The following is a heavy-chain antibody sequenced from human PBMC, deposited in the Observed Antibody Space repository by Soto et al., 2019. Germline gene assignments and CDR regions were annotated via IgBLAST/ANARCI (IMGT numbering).Heavy chain of an antibody. V-gene: IGHV3-23*01. Sequence: PGGSLRLSCAASGFTFSSYATTWVRQAPGKGLEWVSAISGSGSNTYYADSVKGRFTISRDNSKNTLYLQMNSLRADDTAVYYCAKDPHYDFWSGYHYGMDVWGQGTSVTVSS. CDR1: GFTFSSYA. CDR2: ISGSGSNT. D-gene: IGHD3-3*01. CDR3: AKDPHYDFWSGYHYGMDV. J-gene: IGHJ6*02.